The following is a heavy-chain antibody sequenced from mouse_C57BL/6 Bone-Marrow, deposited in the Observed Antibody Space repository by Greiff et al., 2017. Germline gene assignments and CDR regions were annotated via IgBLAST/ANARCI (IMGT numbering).Heavy chain of an antibody. CDR1: GYTFTSYW. V-gene: IGHV1-64*01. D-gene: IGHD1-1*01. J-gene: IGHJ3*01. CDR2: IHPNSGST. CDR3: ARSHSYGSSPWFAY. Sequence: QVQLQQPGAELVKPGASVKLSCKASGYTFTSYWMHWVKQRPGQGLEWIGMIHPNSGSTNYNEKFKSKATLTVDKSSSTAYMQLSSLTSEDSAVYYCARSHSYGSSPWFAYWGQGTLVTVSA.